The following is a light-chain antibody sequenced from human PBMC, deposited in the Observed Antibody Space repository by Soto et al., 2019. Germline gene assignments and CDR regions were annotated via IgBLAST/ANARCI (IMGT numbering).Light chain of an antibody. J-gene: IGKJ1*01. CDR3: LQYDNSPRT. CDR1: QSVSSSY. V-gene: IGKV3-20*01. CDR2: GAS. Sequence: EIVLTQSPGTLSLSPGERATLSCRASQSVSSSYLAWYQQKPGQAPRLLIYGASSRATGIPDRFSGSGSGTDFTLTISRLEPEDFAVYYCLQYDNSPRTFGQGTKV.